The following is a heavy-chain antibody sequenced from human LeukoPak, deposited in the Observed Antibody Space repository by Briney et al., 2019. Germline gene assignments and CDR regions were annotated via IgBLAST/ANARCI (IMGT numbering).Heavy chain of an antibody. CDR2: LFSRGTT. CDR1: GGSFSSDDYS. V-gene: IGHV4-61*02. CDR3: AREAFDI. Sequence: SETLSLTCTVSGGSFSSDDYSWNCIRQPAGQGLEWIGRLFSRGTTNYNPALKSRVTISGDTSNNQFSLKLTSVTAADTAVYYCAREAFDIWGQGTMVTVSS. J-gene: IGHJ3*02.